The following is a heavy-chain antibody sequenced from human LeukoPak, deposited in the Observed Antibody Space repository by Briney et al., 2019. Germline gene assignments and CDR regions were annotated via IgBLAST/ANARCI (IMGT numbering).Heavy chain of an antibody. J-gene: IGHJ4*02. CDR1: GFTFSSYS. CDR2: ISSSSSTI. CDR3: ARQQKRGYSGYDY. D-gene: IGHD5-12*01. Sequence: PGGSLRLSCAASGFTFSSYSMNWVRQAPGKGLEWVSYISSSSSTIYYADSVKGRFTISRDNAKNSLYLQMNSLRAEDTAVYYCARQQKRGYSGYDYWGQGTLVTVSS. V-gene: IGHV3-48*04.